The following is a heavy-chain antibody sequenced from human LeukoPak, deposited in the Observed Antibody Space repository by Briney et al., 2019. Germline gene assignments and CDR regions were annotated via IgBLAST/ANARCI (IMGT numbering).Heavy chain of an antibody. CDR1: GFTFSSYG. D-gene: IGHD2-2*01. Sequence: GGTLRLSCAASGFTFSSYGMSWVRQAPGKGLEWVSAISGRGANTYYADSVKGRFTISRDNSKNTLYMQMNSLRAEDTAVYYCAKAVVIVPTATPFDYWGQGTLVTVSS. CDR3: AKAVVIVPTATPFDY. J-gene: IGHJ4*02. V-gene: IGHV3-23*01. CDR2: ISGRGANT.